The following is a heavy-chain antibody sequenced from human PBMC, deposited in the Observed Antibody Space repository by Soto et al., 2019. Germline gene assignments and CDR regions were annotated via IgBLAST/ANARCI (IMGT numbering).Heavy chain of an antibody. D-gene: IGHD3-22*01. CDR3: ARRYYFDSSGYADALDV. CDR1: GDSISSGEYY. CDR2: VFYKGNT. V-gene: IGHV4-30-4*01. J-gene: IGHJ3*01. Sequence: QVHLQESGPGLVKPSQTLSLTCTVSGDSISSGEYYWAWIRQPPGKSLEWIGYVFYKGNTYYNPSLKSRLSIDVDTAKSQFSLRLSSVTAADTAVYYCARRYYFDSSGYADALDVWGQGTNVIVSS.